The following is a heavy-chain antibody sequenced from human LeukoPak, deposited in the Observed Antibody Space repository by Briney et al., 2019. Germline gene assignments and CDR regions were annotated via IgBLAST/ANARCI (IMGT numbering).Heavy chain of an antibody. V-gene: IGHV4-34*01. D-gene: IGHD3-16*01. CDR1: GGSFSGYY. Sequence: SETLSLTCAVYGGSFSGYYWSWIRQPPGKGLEWIGSIYYSRTTYYNPSLNSRVTISVVTSKNQFSLQLNSVTAADTAVYYCARHYGPWGQGTLVTVSS. CDR3: ARHYGP. J-gene: IGHJ5*02. CDR2: IYYSRTT.